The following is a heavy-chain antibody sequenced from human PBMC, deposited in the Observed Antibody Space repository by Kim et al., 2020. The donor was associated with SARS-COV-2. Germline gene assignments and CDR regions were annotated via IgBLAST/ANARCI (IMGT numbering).Heavy chain of an antibody. CDR3: ARGDDSSGYYYYYYGM. CDR2: IYYSGST. Sequence: SETLSLTCTVSGGSISSSSYYWGWIRQPPGKGLEWIGSIYYSGSTYYNPSLKSRVTISVDTSKNQFSLKLSSVTAADTAVYYCARGDDSSGYYYYYYGM. J-gene: IGHJ6*01. V-gene: IGHV4-39*01. CDR1: GGSISSSSYY. D-gene: IGHD3-22*01.